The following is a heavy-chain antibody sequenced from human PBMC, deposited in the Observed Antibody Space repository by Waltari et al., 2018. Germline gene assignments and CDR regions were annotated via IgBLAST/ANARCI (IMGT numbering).Heavy chain of an antibody. CDR1: GFILSHYS. Sequence: QVQLVESGGGVVQPGGSLRLSCATSGFILSHYSMHWIRQGPGKGLEGVAYIRYDGSSENYADSVMGRFTISKDNSKNTLYLQMSSLRPDDTAMYYCATDDKWGMPDWGQGTLVTVSS. V-gene: IGHV3-30*02. J-gene: IGHJ4*02. CDR2: IRYDGSSE. CDR3: ATDDKWGMPD. D-gene: IGHD1-26*01.